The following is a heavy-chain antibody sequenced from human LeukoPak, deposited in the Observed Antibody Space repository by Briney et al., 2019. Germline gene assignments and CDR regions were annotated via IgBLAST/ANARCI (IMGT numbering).Heavy chain of an antibody. J-gene: IGHJ1*01. CDR1: GYTFTGYY. D-gene: IGHD3-22*01. V-gene: IGHV1-2*02. Sequence: GASVKVSCEASGYTFTGYYMHWVRQAPGQGLEWMGWINPNSGGTNYAQKFQGRVTMARDTSIITAYMELSRLRSDDTAVYFCARGYYDSSDYEYFQHWGQGTLVTVSS. CDR3: ARGYYDSSDYEYFQH. CDR2: INPNSGGT.